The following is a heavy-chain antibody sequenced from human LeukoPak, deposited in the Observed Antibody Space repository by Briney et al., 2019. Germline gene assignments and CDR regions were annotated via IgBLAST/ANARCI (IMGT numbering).Heavy chain of an antibody. CDR3: ARDLRAIVLMVYVYGDDPGYMDV. CDR2: ISYDGSNK. CDR1: GFTFGTYA. D-gene: IGHD2-8*01. V-gene: IGHV3-30*04. Sequence: PGGSLRLSCAASGFTFGTYAMHWVRQAPGKGLEWVAVISYDGSNKYYADSVKGRFTISRDNSKNTLYLQMNSLRTEDTAMYYCARDLRAIVLMVYVYGDDPGYMDVWGKGTTVTVSS. J-gene: IGHJ6*03.